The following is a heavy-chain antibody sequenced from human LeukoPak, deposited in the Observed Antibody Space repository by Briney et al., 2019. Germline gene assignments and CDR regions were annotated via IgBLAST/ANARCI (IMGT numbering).Heavy chain of an antibody. CDR1: GYTFTSYD. CDR2: MNPNSGNT. D-gene: IGHD3-9*01. CDR3: ATLNYDILTGYENDAFDI. Sequence: GASVKVSCKASGYTFTSYDINWVRQATGQGLEWMGWMNPNSGNTGYAQKFQGRVTMTRNTSISTAYMELSSLRSEDTAVYYCATLNYDILTGYENDAFDIWGQGTMVTVSS. V-gene: IGHV1-8*01. J-gene: IGHJ3*02.